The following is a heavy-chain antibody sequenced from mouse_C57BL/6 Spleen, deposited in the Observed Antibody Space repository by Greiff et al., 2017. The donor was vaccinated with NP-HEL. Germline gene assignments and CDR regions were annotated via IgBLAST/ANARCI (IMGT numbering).Heavy chain of an antibody. CDR3: ARYGNGAY. CDR1: GFTFTDYY. D-gene: IGHD2-1*01. J-gene: IGHJ3*01. Sequence: EVKLMESGGGLVQPGGSLSLSCAASGFTFTDYYMSWVRQPPGKALEWLGFIRNKANGYTTEYSASVKGRFTISRDNSQSILYLQMNALRAEDSANYNCARYGNGAYWGQGTLVTVSS. V-gene: IGHV7-3*01. CDR2: IRNKANGYTT.